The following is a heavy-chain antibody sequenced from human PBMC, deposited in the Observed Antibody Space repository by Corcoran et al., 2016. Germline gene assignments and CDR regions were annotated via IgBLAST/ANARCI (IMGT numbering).Heavy chain of an antibody. CDR3: ARDIVGVVAATYYYYYYGMDV. D-gene: IGHD2-15*01. Sequence: QVQLVQSGAEVKKPGASVKVSCKASGYTFTGYYMHWVRQAPGQGLEWMGWINPNSGGTNYAQKFQGRVTMTRDTSISTAYMELSRLRSDDTAVYYCARDIVGVVAATYYYYYYGMDVWGQGTTVTVSS. J-gene: IGHJ6*02. V-gene: IGHV1-2*02. CDR2: INPNSGGT. CDR1: GYTFTGYY.